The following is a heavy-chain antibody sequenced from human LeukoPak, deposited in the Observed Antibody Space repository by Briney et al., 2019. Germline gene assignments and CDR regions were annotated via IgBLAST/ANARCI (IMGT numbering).Heavy chain of an antibody. V-gene: IGHV4-39*01. Sequence: SETLSLTCTVSGGSISSSDYFWGWILQPPGKGPEWIGSIYYSGSTYYNPSLKSRVTISVDTSKNQFSLKLSSVTAADTAVYYCARICSTTSCQVDYWGQGTLVTVSS. CDR2: IYYSGST. CDR1: GGSISSSDYF. J-gene: IGHJ4*02. D-gene: IGHD2-2*01. CDR3: ARICSTTSCQVDY.